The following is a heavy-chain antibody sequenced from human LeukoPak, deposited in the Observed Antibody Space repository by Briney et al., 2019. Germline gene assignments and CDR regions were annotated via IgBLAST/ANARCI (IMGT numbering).Heavy chain of an antibody. J-gene: IGHJ5*02. D-gene: IGHD3-22*01. V-gene: IGHV4-59*02. Sequence: SETLSLTCTVSGGSVSSYYWSWIRQPPGKGLEWIGYIYYSGSTNYNPSLKSRVTISVDPSKSQFSLKLSSVTAAGTAVYYCAGDKASGYYGSLVWSDPWGQGTLVTVSS. CDR1: GGSVSSYY. CDR3: AGDKASGYYGSLVWSDP. CDR2: IYYSGST.